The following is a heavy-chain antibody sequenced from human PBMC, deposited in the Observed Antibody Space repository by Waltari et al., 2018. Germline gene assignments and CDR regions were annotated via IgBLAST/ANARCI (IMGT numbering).Heavy chain of an antibody. V-gene: IGHV1-8*01. Sequence: QVQLVQSGAEVKKPGASVKVSCKASGYTFTSYDINWVRQATGQGLEWMGWMNPNSGNTGYAQKCQGRVTITRDTSASTAYMELSSLRSEDTAVYYCARDRSGIAVAGIHGFDIWGQGTMVTVSS. CDR1: GYTFTSYD. D-gene: IGHD6-19*01. CDR3: ARDRSGIAVAGIHGFDI. J-gene: IGHJ3*02. CDR2: MNPNSGNT.